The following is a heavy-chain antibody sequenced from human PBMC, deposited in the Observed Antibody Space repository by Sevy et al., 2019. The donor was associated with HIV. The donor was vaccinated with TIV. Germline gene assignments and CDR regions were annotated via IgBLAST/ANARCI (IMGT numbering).Heavy chain of an antibody. CDR1: GFTFSSYG. D-gene: IGHD1-26*01. CDR3: ASAVGANHFAY. V-gene: IGHV3-33*01. CDR2: IWHDGSKK. Sequence: GGSLRLSCAASGFTFSSYGMHWVRQAPGKGLEWVAIIWHDGSKKYYADSVKGRFTISRVNSKNTLHLQMNSLRVEDTSVYYCASAVGANHFAYWGQGTLVTVSS. J-gene: IGHJ4*02.